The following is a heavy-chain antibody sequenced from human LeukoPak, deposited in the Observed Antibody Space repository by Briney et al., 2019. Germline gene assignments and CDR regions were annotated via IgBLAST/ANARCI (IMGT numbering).Heavy chain of an antibody. J-gene: IGHJ5*02. CDR2: IYSGGST. Sequence: GGSLRLSCAASGFTVSSNYMSWVRQAPGKGLEWVSVIYSGGSTFYADSVKGRFTISRDNSKNTLYLQMNSLRAEDTAVYYCARGSGMHDWWFDPWGRGTLVTISS. CDR3: ARGSGMHDWWFDP. CDR1: GFTVSSNY. V-gene: IGHV3-66*01. D-gene: IGHD2-8*01.